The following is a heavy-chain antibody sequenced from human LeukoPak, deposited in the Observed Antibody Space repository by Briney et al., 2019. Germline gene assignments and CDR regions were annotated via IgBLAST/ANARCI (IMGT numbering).Heavy chain of an antibody. CDR3: AKDYYYDSSGYYSPFDY. D-gene: IGHD3-22*01. CDR1: GFTFSSYA. CDR2: ISGSGGST. V-gene: IGHV3-23*01. Sequence: GGSLRLSCAASGFTFSSYAMSWVRQAPGKGLEWVSAISGSGGSTYYADSVKGRFTISRDNSKNTLYLQMNSLSAQDTAVYYCAKDYYYDSSGYYSPFDYWGQGTLVTVSS. J-gene: IGHJ4*02.